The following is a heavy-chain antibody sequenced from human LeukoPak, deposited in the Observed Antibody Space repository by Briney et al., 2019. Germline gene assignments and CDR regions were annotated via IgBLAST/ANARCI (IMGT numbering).Heavy chain of an antibody. V-gene: IGHV3-21*01. CDR2: ISSSSSYI. J-gene: IGHJ4*02. Sequence: GGTLRLSCAGSGFTFSSYGMSWVRQAPGKGLEWVSSISSSSSYIYYADSVKGRFTISRDNAKNSLYLQMNSLRAEDTAVYYCARDPVPVEMATISSPFFDYWGQGTLVTVSS. CDR3: ARDPVPVEMATISSPFFDY. D-gene: IGHD5-24*01. CDR1: GFTFSSYG.